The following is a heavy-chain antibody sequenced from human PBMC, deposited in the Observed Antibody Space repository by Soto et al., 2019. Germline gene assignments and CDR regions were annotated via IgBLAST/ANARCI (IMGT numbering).Heavy chain of an antibody. CDR1: GASFSGYH. V-gene: IGHV4-34*01. CDR2: INHSGST. J-gene: IGHJ6*02. Sequence: SETLSLTCALYGASFSGYHWTWIRQPPWTGLERIGEINHSGSTNYNPSLKSRVSISVDTSKNQFSLKLSSVTAADTALYYCARTGAIMVRGQHDYYYGMDVWGQGTTVT. D-gene: IGHD3-10*01. CDR3: ARTGAIMVRGQHDYYYGMDV.